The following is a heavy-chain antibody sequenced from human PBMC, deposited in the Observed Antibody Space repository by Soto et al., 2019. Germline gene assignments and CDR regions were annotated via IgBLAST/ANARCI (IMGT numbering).Heavy chain of an antibody. CDR3: ARDGGNYHFDY. CDR2: MWSDGTNK. D-gene: IGHD1-26*01. J-gene: IGHJ4*02. Sequence: QVQLVESGGGVVQPGRSLRLSCVASGFTFSSYVVHWVRQAPGKGLEWVAVMWSDGTNKYYVDSVKGRFTISRDNSRNTLDLQMDSLRVEDTAVYYCARDGGNYHFDYCGQGTLVTVSS. CDR1: GFTFSSYV. V-gene: IGHV3-33*01.